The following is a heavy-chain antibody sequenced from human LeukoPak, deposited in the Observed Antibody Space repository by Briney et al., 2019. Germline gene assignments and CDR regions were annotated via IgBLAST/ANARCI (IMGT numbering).Heavy chain of an antibody. CDR1: GFTFSSYW. D-gene: IGHD3-10*01. J-gene: IGHJ3*02. V-gene: IGHV3-7*01. Sequence: GGSLRLSCAASGFTFSSYWMSWVRQAPGKGLEWVANIKQDGSEKYYVDSVKGRFTISRDNAKNSLYLQMNSLRAEDTAVYYCARVNMVRGVGDAFDIWGQGTMVTVSS. CDR2: IKQDGSEK. CDR3: ARVNMVRGVGDAFDI.